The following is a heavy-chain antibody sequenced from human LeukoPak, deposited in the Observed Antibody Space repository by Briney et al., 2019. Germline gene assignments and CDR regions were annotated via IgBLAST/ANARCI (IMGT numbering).Heavy chain of an antibody. CDR3: ARHLWSEYHKFDY. Sequence: PSETLSLTCTISSGSIDNYYWSWIRQPAGKGLEWIGQIYFSGNTNYNPSLKSRFTISVGRSKNQFSLKLSSVTAADTAVYCCARHLWSEYHKFDYWGQGTLVTVSS. CDR2: IYFSGNT. V-gene: IGHV4-59*01. CDR1: SGSIDNYY. D-gene: IGHD3-3*01. J-gene: IGHJ4*02.